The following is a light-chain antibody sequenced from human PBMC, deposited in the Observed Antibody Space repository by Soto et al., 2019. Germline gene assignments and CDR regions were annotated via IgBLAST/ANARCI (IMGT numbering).Light chain of an antibody. Sequence: DIQMTQSPSSLSASIGDRVTFTCQASQDIGTFLSWFHQKPGKAPKLLVYDASNLETGVPSRCSGGGSGTHFTFTITCLQPEDVATYFCVQYNNLPYSFGRGTKLEIK. CDR3: VQYNNLPYS. V-gene: IGKV1-33*01. CDR2: DAS. J-gene: IGKJ2*03. CDR1: QDIGTF.